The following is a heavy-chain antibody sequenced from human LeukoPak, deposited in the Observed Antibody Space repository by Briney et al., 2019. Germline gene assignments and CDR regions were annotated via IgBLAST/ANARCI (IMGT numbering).Heavy chain of an antibody. J-gene: IGHJ4*02. D-gene: IGHD1-14*01. Sequence: GGSLRLSCAASGFTFSSYGMHWVRQAPGKGLEWVAFIRYDGSNKYYADSVKGRFTISRDKSKNTLYLQMNSLRAEDTAVYYCAKPARTDYADYWGQGTLVTVSS. V-gene: IGHV3-30*02. CDR2: IRYDGSNK. CDR1: GFTFSSYG. CDR3: AKPARTDYADY.